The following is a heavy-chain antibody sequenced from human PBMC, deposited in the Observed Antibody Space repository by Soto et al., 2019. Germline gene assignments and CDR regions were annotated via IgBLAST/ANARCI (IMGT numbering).Heavy chain of an antibody. D-gene: IGHD1-26*01. J-gene: IGHJ4*02. CDR3: ARGGTLSGSYYFDY. CDR1: GGSISSGSYH. Sequence: PSETLSLTCTFSGGSISSGSYHWGWIRQPPGKGLEWIGEINHSGSTNYNPSLKSRVTISVDTSKNQFSLKLSSVTAADTAVYYCARGGTLSGSYYFDYWGQGTLVTVSS. CDR2: INHSGST. V-gene: IGHV4-39*07.